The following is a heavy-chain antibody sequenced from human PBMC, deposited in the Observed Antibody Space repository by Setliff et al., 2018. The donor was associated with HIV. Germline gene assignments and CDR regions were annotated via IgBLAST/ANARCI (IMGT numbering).Heavy chain of an antibody. CDR3: ARGAADNYYYYMDI. Sequence: ASVKVSCKASGYFFTDYYMHWVRQAPGQGLQWMGWINPKTGDTNYAQKFQGRVTMTRDTSISTLYMELSRLRSEDTAIYYCARGAADNYYYYMDIWGKGTTVTVSS. CDR2: INPKTGDT. D-gene: IGHD2-15*01. V-gene: IGHV1-2*02. J-gene: IGHJ6*03. CDR1: GYFFTDYY.